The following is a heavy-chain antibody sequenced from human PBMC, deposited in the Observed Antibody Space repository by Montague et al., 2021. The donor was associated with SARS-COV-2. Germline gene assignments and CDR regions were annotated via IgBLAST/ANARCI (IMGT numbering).Heavy chain of an antibody. V-gene: IGHV4-4*02. CDR2: IYHSGST. D-gene: IGHD6-19*01. Sequence: SETLSLTCAVSGGSISSSNWWRWVRQHPGKGLEWIGEIYHSGSTNYNPSLKSRVTISVDKSKNQFSLKLSAVTAADTAVYYCARSRGNLQWPFYYYYCMDVWGQGTPVTVSS. CDR1: GGSISSSNW. CDR3: ARSRGNLQWPFYYYYCMDV. J-gene: IGHJ6*02.